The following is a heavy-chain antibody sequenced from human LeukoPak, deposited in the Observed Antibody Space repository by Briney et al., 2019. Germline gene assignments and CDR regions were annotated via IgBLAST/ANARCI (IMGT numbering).Heavy chain of an antibody. CDR2: TSYTGST. D-gene: IGHD1-26*01. CDR3: ARDWMVASGSSGDFDY. J-gene: IGHJ4*02. Sequence: PSETLSLTCPVSGGSISSYYWSWIRQPPGKGLEGMAITSYTGSTNYNPSLKSRVTISVDTSKNQFSLKLSSVTAADTAVYYCARDWMVASGSSGDFDYWGQGTLVTVSS. V-gene: IGHV4-59*12. CDR1: GGSISSYY.